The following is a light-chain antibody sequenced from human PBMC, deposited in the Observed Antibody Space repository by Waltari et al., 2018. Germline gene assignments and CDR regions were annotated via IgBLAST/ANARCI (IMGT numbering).Light chain of an antibody. J-gene: IGKJ4*01. Sequence: EIVLTQSPATLSVSAGERATLSCWASQSIRSTLAWYQQKPGQAPRLLIYDASTRATGIPVRFSGSGSGTYFTLTISSLQSEDFAVYYCQQYTNWPLTFGGGTKVEI. CDR3: QQYTNWPLT. CDR1: QSIRST. CDR2: DAS. V-gene: IGKV3D-15*01.